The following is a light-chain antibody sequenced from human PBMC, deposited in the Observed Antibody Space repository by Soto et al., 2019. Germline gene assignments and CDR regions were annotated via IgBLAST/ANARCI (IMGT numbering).Light chain of an antibody. CDR2: EVT. Sequence: QSVLTQPPSASGSPGQSVTISCTGTSSDVGVYNYVSWYQQHPGKAPKLMIYEVTKRPSGVPDRFSGSKSGNTASLTVSGLQAEDEADSYCSSYAGSDNYVFGTGTKGTV. CDR3: SSYAGSDNYV. J-gene: IGLJ1*01. V-gene: IGLV2-8*01. CDR1: SSDVGVYNY.